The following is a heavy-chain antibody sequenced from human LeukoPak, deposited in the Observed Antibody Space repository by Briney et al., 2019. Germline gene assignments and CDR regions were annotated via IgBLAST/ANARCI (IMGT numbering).Heavy chain of an antibody. V-gene: IGHV1-46*01. J-gene: IGHJ5*02. CDR1: GYTFTSYY. CDR3: ARDTGYSSSWNWFDP. CDR2: INPSGGST. Sequence: ASVKVSCKAAGYTFTSYYMHWVRQAPGQGLEWMGIINPSGGSTSYAQKFQGRVTMTRDTSTSTVYMELSSLRSEDTAVYYCARDTGYSSSWNWFDPWGQGTLVTVFS. D-gene: IGHD6-13*01.